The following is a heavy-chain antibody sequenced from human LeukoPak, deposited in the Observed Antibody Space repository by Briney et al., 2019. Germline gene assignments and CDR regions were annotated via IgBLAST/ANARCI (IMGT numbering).Heavy chain of an antibody. D-gene: IGHD2-15*01. J-gene: IGHJ4*02. CDR1: GFTFSSYG. Sequence: GGSLRLSCAASGFTFSSYGMHWVRQAPGKGLEWVAVIWYDGSNKYYADSVKGRFTISRHNSKNTLYLQMNSLRAEDTAVYYCARDSRGDYFDYWGQGTLVTVSS. CDR2: IWYDGSNK. V-gene: IGHV3-33*01. CDR3: ARDSRGDYFDY.